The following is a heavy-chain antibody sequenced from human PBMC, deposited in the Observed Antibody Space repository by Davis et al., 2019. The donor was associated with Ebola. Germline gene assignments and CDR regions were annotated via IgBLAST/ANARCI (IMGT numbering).Heavy chain of an antibody. V-gene: IGHV3-33*01. D-gene: IGHD6-13*01. CDR1: GFTFSNFA. CDR2: IWYDGSNE. Sequence: GGSLRLSCAASGFTFSNFAMHWVRQAPGKGLEWVAVIWYDGSNEYYADSVKGRFTISRDNSKNTLYLQMNSLRAEDTAVYYCARDPDRSWYGPYYYYGMDVWGQGTTVTVSS. CDR3: ARDPDRSWYGPYYYYGMDV. J-gene: IGHJ6*02.